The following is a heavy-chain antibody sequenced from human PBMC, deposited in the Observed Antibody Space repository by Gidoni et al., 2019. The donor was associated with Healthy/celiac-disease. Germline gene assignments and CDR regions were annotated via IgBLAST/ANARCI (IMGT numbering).Heavy chain of an antibody. CDR2: NIPILGIA. CDR1: GGTFSSYA. D-gene: IGHD1-26*01. Sequence: LVQSGAEVTKPGSSVKVSCTASGGTFSSYAISWVRQAPGQGLEWMGRNIPILGIANYAQKFKGRVTITADKSTSKAYMELSSLRSEETAVYYCARALWGGSGSYRWHADYWGQGTLVTVSS. J-gene: IGHJ4*02. V-gene: IGHV1-69*04. CDR3: ARALWGGSGSYRWHADY.